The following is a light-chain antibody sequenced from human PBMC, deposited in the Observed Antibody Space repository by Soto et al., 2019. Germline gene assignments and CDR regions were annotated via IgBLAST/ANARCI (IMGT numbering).Light chain of an antibody. CDR3: MQGIHWPIT. V-gene: IGKV2-30*02. Sequence: DVVMTQSPLSLPVTLGQPASISCRSNQSLAHSDGIAYFSWFQQRPGRSPRRLIYKVSNRDSGVPARFSGSGSGTDFALKISRVEAEDVGVYYCMQGIHWPITFGQGTRLEIK. CDR1: QSLAHSDGIAY. CDR2: KVS. J-gene: IGKJ5*01.